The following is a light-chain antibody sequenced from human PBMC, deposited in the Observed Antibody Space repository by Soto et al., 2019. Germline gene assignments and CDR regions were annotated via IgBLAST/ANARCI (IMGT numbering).Light chain of an antibody. CDR1: RNVSNNY. CDR3: QQFSNAIS. V-gene: IGKV3-20*01. J-gene: IGKJ4*01. Sequence: EIVLTQSPGTLSLSPGERATLSCRASRNVSNNYLAWYQQKPGQAPRLLIYGVSNRAAGIPDRFGGSGSGTDFTLTISRLDPEDSAVYFCQQFSNAISFGGGTKVEIK. CDR2: GVS.